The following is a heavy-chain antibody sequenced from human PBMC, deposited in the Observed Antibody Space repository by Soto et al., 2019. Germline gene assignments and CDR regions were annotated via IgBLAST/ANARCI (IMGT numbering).Heavy chain of an antibody. Sequence: SVKVSCKASGGTFSSYAISWVRQAPGQGLEWMGGIIPIFGTANYAQKFQGRVTITADESTSTAYMELSSLRSEDTAAYYCARISTYYDFWSGYPGMDVWGQGTTVTVSS. J-gene: IGHJ6*02. V-gene: IGHV1-69*13. CDR1: GGTFSSYA. D-gene: IGHD3-3*01. CDR3: ARISTYYDFWSGYPGMDV. CDR2: IIPIFGTA.